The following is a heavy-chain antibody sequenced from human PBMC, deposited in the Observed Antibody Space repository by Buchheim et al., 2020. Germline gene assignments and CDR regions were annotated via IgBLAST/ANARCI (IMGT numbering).Heavy chain of an antibody. J-gene: IGHJ6*02. Sequence: QVHLVESGGGVVQPGRSLRLSCAASGFTFSSSGMHWVRQAPGKGLEWVAVISYDGNKKYYADSVKGRFTISRDNSKKTLYLQMNSLRAEDTAVYYCAKEIISSTSDYYYGMDVWGQGTT. CDR1: GFTFSSSG. V-gene: IGHV3-30*18. CDR3: AKEIISSTSDYYYGMDV. D-gene: IGHD2-2*01. CDR2: ISYDGNKK.